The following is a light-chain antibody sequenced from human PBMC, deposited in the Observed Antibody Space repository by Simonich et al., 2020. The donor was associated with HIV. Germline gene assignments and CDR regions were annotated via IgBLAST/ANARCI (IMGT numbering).Light chain of an antibody. CDR1: QSILYSSNNKNY. J-gene: IGKJ1*01. Sequence: DIVMTQSPDSLAVSLGERATINYKSSQSILYSSNNKNYLAWYQQKPRQPPKLLIYWASTRESGVPDRFSGSGSGTDFTLTISSLQAEDVAVYYCQQYYSTPPTFGQGTKVKIK. V-gene: IGKV4-1*01. CDR3: QQYYSTPPT. CDR2: WAS.